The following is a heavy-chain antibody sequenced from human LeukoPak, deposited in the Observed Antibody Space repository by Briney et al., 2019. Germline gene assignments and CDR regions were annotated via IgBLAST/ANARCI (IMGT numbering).Heavy chain of an antibody. V-gene: IGHV3-21*01. D-gene: IGHD3-9*01. CDR3: ARDKGKSYYDILTGYYIGGYYYYMDV. J-gene: IGHJ6*03. CDR1: GFTFSSYS. CDR2: ISSSSSYI. Sequence: GGSLRLSCAASGFTFSSYSMNWVRQAPGKGLEWVSSISSSSSYIYYADSVKGRFTISRDNAKNSLYLQMNSLRAEDTAVYYCARDKGKSYYDILTGYYIGGYYYYMDVWGKGTTVTISS.